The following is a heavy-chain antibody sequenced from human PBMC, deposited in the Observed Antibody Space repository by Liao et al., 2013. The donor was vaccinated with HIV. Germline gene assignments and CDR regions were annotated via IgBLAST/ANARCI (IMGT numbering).Heavy chain of an antibody. CDR1: GGSINSNY. D-gene: IGHD2-21*01. CDR2: IYFSGNT. CDR3: AARITISGVAIPHALDV. V-gene: IGHV4-4*07. J-gene: IGHJ3*01. Sequence: QVQLQESGPGLVKPSETLSLTCTVSGGSINSNYWSWIRRPAGKGLEWIGRIYFSGNTDYSPSLKSRVTISLDTSKSQFSLNLNSVTAADTAIYYCAARITISGVAIPHALDVWGQGTLVAVSS.